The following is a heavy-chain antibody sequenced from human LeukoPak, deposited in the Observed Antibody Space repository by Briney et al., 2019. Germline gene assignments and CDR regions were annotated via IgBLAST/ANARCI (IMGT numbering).Heavy chain of an antibody. J-gene: IGHJ5*02. CDR1: GGSISSGGYS. D-gene: IGHD4-17*01. CDR3: ARDLGTVTTT. Sequence: SETLSLTCAVSGGSISSGGYSWSWIRQPPGKGLEWIGYIYYSGSTYYNPSLKSRVTISVDTSKNQFSLKLSSVTAADTAVYYCARDLGTVTTTWGQGTLVTVSS. V-gene: IGHV4-30-4*07. CDR2: IYYSGST.